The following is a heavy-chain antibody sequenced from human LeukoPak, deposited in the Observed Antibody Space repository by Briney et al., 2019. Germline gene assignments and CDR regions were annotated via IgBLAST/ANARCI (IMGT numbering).Heavy chain of an antibody. D-gene: IGHD1-1*01. J-gene: IGHJ4*02. CDR2: IKPDGSVK. V-gene: IGHV3-7*01. Sequence: GGSLRLSCVASGITFSSSWMTWVRQAPGKGLEWVANIKPDGSVKYYADSVKGRFTISRDNAENSLYLQMNSLRTEDTGVYYCVRDKPDPAGTGPRFDYWGQGSLVTVSS. CDR1: GITFSSSW. CDR3: VRDKPDPAGTGPRFDY.